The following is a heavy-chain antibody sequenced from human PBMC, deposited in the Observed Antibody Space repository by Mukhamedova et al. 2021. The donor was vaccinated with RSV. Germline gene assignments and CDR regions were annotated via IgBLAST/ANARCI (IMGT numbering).Heavy chain of an antibody. V-gene: IGHV1-69*01. CDR3: ASASTITMIVVADYYYG. CDR2: IIPIFGTA. Sequence: APGQGLEWMGGIIPIFGTANYAQKFQGRVTITADESTSTAYMELRSLRSEDTAVYYCASASTITMIVVADYYYG. D-gene: IGHD3-22*01. J-gene: IGHJ6*01.